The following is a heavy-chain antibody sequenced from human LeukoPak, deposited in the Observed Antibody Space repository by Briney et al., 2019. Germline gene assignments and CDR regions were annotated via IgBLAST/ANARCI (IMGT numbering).Heavy chain of an antibody. CDR3: ARVEGSGSYPAFDP. CDR1: GGSISSYY. Sequence: SSETLSLTCTVSGGSISSYYWSWIRQPPGKGLEWIGYIYYSGSTNYNPSLKSRVTISVDTSKNQFSLKLSSVTAADTAVYYCARVEGSGSYPAFDPWGQGTLVTVSS. CDR2: IYYSGST. J-gene: IGHJ5*02. D-gene: IGHD3-10*01. V-gene: IGHV4-59*01.